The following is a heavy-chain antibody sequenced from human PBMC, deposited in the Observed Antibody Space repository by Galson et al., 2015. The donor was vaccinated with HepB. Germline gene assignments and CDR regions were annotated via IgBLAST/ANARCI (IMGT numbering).Heavy chain of an antibody. CDR2: ISFDGSRK. Sequence: SLRLSCAAAGFAFNDYAMHWVRQPPGKGLEWVAAISFDGSRKYYADSVKGRFTFSRDNSRNTLYLQMNSLRPEDTAVYYCARDSPYYDSSGSLFDYWGQGTLVTVSS. CDR1: GFAFNDYA. CDR3: ARDSPYYDSSGSLFDY. D-gene: IGHD3-22*01. J-gene: IGHJ4*02. V-gene: IGHV3-30*04.